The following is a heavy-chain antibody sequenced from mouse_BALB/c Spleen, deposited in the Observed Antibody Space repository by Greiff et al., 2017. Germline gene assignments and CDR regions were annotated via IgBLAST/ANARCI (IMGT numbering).Heavy chain of an antibody. V-gene: IGHV1-7*01. CDR1: GYTFTSYW. J-gene: IGHJ3*01. CDR3: ARWDDYDGFAY. CDR2: INPSTGYT. D-gene: IGHD2-4*01. Sequence: QVQLKQSGAELAKPGASVKMSCKASGYTFTSYWMHWVKQRPGQGLEWIGYINPSTGYTEYNQKFKDKATLTADKSSSTAYMQLSSLTSEDSAVYYCARWDDYDGFAYGGQGTLVTVSA.